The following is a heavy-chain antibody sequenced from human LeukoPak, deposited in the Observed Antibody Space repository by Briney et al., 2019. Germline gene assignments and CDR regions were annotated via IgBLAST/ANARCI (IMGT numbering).Heavy chain of an antibody. CDR2: ISSSGSTI. V-gene: IGHV3-11*01. J-gene: IGHJ4*02. CDR1: GFTFSDYY. Sequence: PGGSLRLSCAASGFTFSDYYMSWIRQAPGKGLEWVSYISSSGSTIYYADSVKGRFTISRDNAKNSLYLQMNSLKTEDTAVYYCTTTNSGSYYGEGFDYWGQGTLVTVSS. D-gene: IGHD1-26*01. CDR3: TTTNSGSYYGEGFDY.